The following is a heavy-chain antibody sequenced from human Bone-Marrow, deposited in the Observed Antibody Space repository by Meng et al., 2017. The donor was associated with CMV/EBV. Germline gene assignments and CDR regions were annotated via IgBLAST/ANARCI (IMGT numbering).Heavy chain of an antibody. Sequence: SLKISCAASGFTFDDYAMHWVRQAPGKGLEWVSGINWNGGGIYYANSVKGRFTISRDNAMNSLYLQVSSLRSEDTALYYCGRDLSSRGRYWGRAFDIWGQGTMVTVSS. CDR2: INWNGGGI. CDR1: GFTFDDYA. CDR3: GRDLSSRGRYWGRAFDI. D-gene: IGHD1-26*01. V-gene: IGHV3-9*01. J-gene: IGHJ3*02.